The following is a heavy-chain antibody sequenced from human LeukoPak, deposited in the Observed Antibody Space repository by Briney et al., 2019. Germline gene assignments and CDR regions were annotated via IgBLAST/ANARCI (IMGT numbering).Heavy chain of an antibody. Sequence: PLETRSLTCTVSGGSISSNYWSWIRQPPGKGLEWIGNIYYSGSTIYNPSLKSRVTISIDTFRNQFSLRLSSVTAADTAVYYCARRIIAAAVNAFDIWGQGTMVTVSS. V-gene: IGHV4-59*01. J-gene: IGHJ3*02. CDR3: ARRIIAAAVNAFDI. CDR1: GGSISSNY. CDR2: IYYSGST. D-gene: IGHD6-13*01.